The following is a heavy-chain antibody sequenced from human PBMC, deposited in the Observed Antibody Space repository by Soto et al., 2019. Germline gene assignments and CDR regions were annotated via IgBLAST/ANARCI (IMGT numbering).Heavy chain of an antibody. J-gene: IGHJ4*02. Sequence: QVQLVESGGGVVQPGRSLRLSCAASGFTFSSYGMHWVRQAPGKGLEWVAVISYDGSNKYYADSVKGRFTISRDNSKNTLYLQMNSLRAEDTAVYYCAKDSNHYYDSSGYGSWYWGQGTLVTVSS. CDR2: ISYDGSNK. D-gene: IGHD3-22*01. CDR1: GFTFSSYG. V-gene: IGHV3-30*18. CDR3: AKDSNHYYDSSGYGSWY.